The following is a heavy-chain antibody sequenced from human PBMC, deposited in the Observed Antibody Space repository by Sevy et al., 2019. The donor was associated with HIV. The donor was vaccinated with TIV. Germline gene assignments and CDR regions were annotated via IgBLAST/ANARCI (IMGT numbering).Heavy chain of an antibody. Sequence: RSLRLSCAASGFTFSNAWMSWVRQAPGKGLEWVGRIKSKTDGGTTDYAAPVKGRFTISRDDSKNTLYLQMNSLKTEDTAVYYCTTGESGSYYYYYGMDVWGQGTTVTVSS. CDR3: TTGESGSYYYYYGMDV. CDR2: IKSKTDGGTT. V-gene: IGHV3-15*01. CDR1: GFTFSNAW. D-gene: IGHD1-26*01. J-gene: IGHJ6*02.